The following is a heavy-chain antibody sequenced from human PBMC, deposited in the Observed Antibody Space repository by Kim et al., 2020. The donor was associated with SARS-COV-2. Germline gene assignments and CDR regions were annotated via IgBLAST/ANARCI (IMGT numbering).Heavy chain of an antibody. J-gene: IGHJ4*02. D-gene: IGHD3-22*01. V-gene: IGHV3-48*02. Sequence: GGSLRLSCAASGFTFSSYSMNWVRQAPGKGLEWVSYISSSSSTIYYADSVKGRFTISRDNAKNSLYLQMNSLRDEDTAVYYCARDYYDSSGYYYQGYWGQGTLVTVSS. CDR1: GFTFSSYS. CDR2: ISSSSSTI. CDR3: ARDYYDSSGYYYQGY.